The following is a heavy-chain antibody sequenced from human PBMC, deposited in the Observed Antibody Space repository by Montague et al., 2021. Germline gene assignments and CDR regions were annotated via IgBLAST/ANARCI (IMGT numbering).Heavy chain of an antibody. Sequence: SLRLSCAASGFTFSNYCMSWVRQAPGKGLEWVANIKQDGSEKHYVDSVKGRFTISRDNAKNSLYLQMNSLRAEDTAVYFCARDQGQGYCGGDCYVGLDYWGQGTLVTVSS. D-gene: IGHD2-21*01. V-gene: IGHV3-7*01. CDR2: IKQDGSEK. CDR3: ARDQGQGYCGGDCYVGLDY. CDR1: GFTFSNYC. J-gene: IGHJ4*02.